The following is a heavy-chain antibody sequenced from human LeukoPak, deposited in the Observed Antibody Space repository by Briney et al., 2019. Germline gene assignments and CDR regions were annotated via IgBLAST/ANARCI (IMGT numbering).Heavy chain of an antibody. J-gene: IGHJ4*02. D-gene: IGHD6-19*01. CDR3: ARVAVAGPHFDY. Sequence: SETLSLTCTVSGGSISSSSYYWGWIRQPPGKGLEWIGSIYYSGSTHYNPSLKSRVTISVDTSKNQFSLKLSSVTAADTAVYYCARVAVAGPHFDYWGQGTLVTVSS. V-gene: IGHV4-39*07. CDR1: GGSISSSSYY. CDR2: IYYSGST.